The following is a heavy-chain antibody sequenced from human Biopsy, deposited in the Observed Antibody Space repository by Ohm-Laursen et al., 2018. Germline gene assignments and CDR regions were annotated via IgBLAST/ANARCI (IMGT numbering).Heavy chain of an antibody. CDR2: IYSGGNT. V-gene: IGHV4-61*01. J-gene: IGHJ4*02. D-gene: IGHD2/OR15-2a*01. CDR3: ARVMRTTGWPYFDY. CDR1: GYSIIPSGPEN. Sequence: SDTLSLTCTLSGYSIIPSGPENWSWIRQPPGQGLQYIGFIYSGGNTNYNPSLRSRVTMSVDTSKNQFSLRLNSVTAADTAVYYCARVMRTTGWPYFDYWGQGILVTVSS.